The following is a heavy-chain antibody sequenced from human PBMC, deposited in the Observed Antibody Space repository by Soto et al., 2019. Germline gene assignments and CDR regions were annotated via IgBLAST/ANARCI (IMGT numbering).Heavy chain of an antibody. CDR2: ISAYNGNT. CDR3: ARPFPAKNILSSSWKPFDY. V-gene: IGHV1-18*01. J-gene: IGHJ4*02. CDR1: GYTFTSYG. Sequence: GASVKVSCKASGYTFTSYGISWVRQAPGQGLEWMGWISAYNGNTNYAQKLQGRVTMTTDTSTSTAYMELRSLRSDDTAVYYCARPFPAKNILSSSWKPFDYWGQGTLVTVSS. D-gene: IGHD6-13*01.